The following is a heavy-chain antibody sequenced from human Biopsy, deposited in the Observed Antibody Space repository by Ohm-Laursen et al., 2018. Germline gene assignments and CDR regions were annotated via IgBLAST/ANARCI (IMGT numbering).Heavy chain of an antibody. CDR2: IYYTGHT. Sequence: SDTLSLTCPVSGDSISSYYWSWIRQPPGKGLEWIGFIYYTGHTNYNPSLKSRATISVDTSKNQFSLKVISVTAADTAVYYCARLTGDPSYWGQGILVTVSS. CDR3: ARLTGDPSY. CDR1: GDSISSYY. V-gene: IGHV4-59*07. D-gene: IGHD7-27*01. J-gene: IGHJ4*02.